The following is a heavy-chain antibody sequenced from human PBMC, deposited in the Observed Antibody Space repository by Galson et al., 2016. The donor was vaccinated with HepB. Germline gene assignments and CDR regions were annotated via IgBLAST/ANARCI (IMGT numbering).Heavy chain of an antibody. Sequence: TLSLTCTVSGGSISTGSTYCSWIRRPAGKGLEWIGRIYPDGSTNYNPSLKRRVSISLDAPKNQFSLRPYSVTAADTAVYYCARDGIVTGTTYPFYWGQGALVTVSS. CDR2: IYPDGST. V-gene: IGHV4-61*02. J-gene: IGHJ4*02. CDR1: GGSISTGSTY. CDR3: ARDGIVTGTTYPFY. D-gene: IGHD1-7*01.